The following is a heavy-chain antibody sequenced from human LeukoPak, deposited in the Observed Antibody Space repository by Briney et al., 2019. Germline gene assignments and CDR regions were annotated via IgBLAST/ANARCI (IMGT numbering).Heavy chain of an antibody. J-gene: IGHJ3*02. CDR2: IYYSGST. CDR1: GGSISSYY. Sequence: PSEALSLTCTVSGGSISSYYWSWIRQPPGKGLEWIGYIYYSGSTNYNPSLKSRVTISVDTSKNQFSLKLSSVTAADTAVYYCASLGYSGSYYAFDIWGQGTMVTVSS. V-gene: IGHV4-59*01. D-gene: IGHD1-26*01. CDR3: ASLGYSGSYYAFDI.